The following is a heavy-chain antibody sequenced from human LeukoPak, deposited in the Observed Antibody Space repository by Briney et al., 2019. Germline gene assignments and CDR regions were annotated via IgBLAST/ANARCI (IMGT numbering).Heavy chain of an antibody. CDR2: TYYRSKWFN. CDR1: GDSVSSNSAA. J-gene: IGHJ6*03. D-gene: IGHD6-19*01. Sequence: SQTLSLTCAISGDSVSSNSAAWNWIRQSPSRGLEWLGRTYYRSKWFNDYAVSVKSRITINPDTSKNQFSLQLNSVTPEDTAVYYCARGGHSSGWYGYYYYYYMDVWDKGTTVTVSS. CDR3: ARGGHSSGWYGYYYYYYMDV. V-gene: IGHV6-1*01.